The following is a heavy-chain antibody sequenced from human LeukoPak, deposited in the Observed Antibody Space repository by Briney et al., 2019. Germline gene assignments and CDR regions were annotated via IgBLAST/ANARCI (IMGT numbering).Heavy chain of an antibody. Sequence: GGSLRLSCAASGFTFSTYAMSWVRQAPGKGLEWVSAISDSGGSAYYADSVKGRFTISRDNSKNTLYLQMNSLRAEDTALYYCAKDPTPYYYDSSGYEFWGQGTLVTVSS. CDR2: ISDSGGSA. CDR1: GFTFSTYA. CDR3: AKDPTPYYYDSSGYEF. D-gene: IGHD3-22*01. J-gene: IGHJ4*02. V-gene: IGHV3-23*01.